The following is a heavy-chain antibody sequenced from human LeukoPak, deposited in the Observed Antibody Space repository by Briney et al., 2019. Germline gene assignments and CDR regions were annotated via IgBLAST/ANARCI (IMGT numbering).Heavy chain of an antibody. Sequence: SGTLSLTCAVSGGSISSSNWWSWVRQPPGKGLERIGEIYHSGSTNYNPSLKSRATISVDKSKNQFSLKLSSVTAADTAVYYCARERSRNYDSSGYGKYYFDYWGQGTLVTVSS. J-gene: IGHJ4*02. D-gene: IGHD3-22*01. V-gene: IGHV4-4*02. CDR1: GGSISSSNW. CDR3: ARERSRNYDSSGYGKYYFDY. CDR2: IYHSGST.